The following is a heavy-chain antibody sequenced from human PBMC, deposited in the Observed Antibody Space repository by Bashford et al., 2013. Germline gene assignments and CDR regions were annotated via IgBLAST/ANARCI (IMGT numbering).Heavy chain of an antibody. CDR3: TKDPNGDYVGGYWFDP. D-gene: IGHD4-17*01. CDR2: IKQDGSEK. V-gene: IGHV3-7*03. J-gene: IGHJ5*02. Sequence: VRQAPGKGLEWVANIKQDGSEKYYVDSVKGRFTISRDNAKNTLYLQMSSLRAEDTAIYYCTKDPNGDYVGGYWFDPWGQGALVTVSS.